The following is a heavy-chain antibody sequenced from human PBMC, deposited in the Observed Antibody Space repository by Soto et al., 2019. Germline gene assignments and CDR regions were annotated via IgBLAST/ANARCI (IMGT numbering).Heavy chain of an antibody. CDR1: GYTFTSYG. Sequence: ASVKVSCKASGYTFTSYGISWVRQAPGQGLEWMGWISAYNGNTNYAQELQGRVTMTTDTSTSTAYMELRSLRSDDTAVYYCARSRGLDFWSGYPGDYYGMDVWGQGTTVTVSS. CDR3: ARSRGLDFWSGYPGDYYGMDV. J-gene: IGHJ6*02. V-gene: IGHV1-18*04. D-gene: IGHD3-3*01. CDR2: ISAYNGNT.